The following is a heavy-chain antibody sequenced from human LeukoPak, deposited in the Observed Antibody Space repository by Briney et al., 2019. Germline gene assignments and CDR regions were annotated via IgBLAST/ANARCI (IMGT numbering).Heavy chain of an antibody. Sequence: NPGGSLRLSCAASGFTFSDYYMTWIRQAPGKGLEWVSYITSSGSTVYYADSVRGRFTISRDNAKNSLYLQMNSLRAEDTAVYYCARDPSYDFWSGYSRARLYYYYYMDVWGKGTTVTVSS. D-gene: IGHD3-3*01. CDR2: ITSSGSTV. J-gene: IGHJ6*03. CDR1: GFTFSDYY. V-gene: IGHV3-11*04. CDR3: ARDPSYDFWSGYSRARLYYYYYMDV.